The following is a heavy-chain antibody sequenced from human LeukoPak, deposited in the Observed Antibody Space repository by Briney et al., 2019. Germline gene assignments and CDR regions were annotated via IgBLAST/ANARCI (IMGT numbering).Heavy chain of an antibody. CDR2: ISGSGGST. CDR1: GFTFSSYA. V-gene: IGHV3-23*01. D-gene: IGHD3-9*01. J-gene: IGHJ6*02. Sequence: GSLRLSCAASGFTFSSYAMSWARQAPGKGLEWVSAISGSGGSTYYADSVKGRFTISRDNSKNTLYLQMNSLRAEDTAVYYCAKVLTGYYYYYYGMDVWGQGTTVTVSS. CDR3: AKVLTGYYYYYYGMDV.